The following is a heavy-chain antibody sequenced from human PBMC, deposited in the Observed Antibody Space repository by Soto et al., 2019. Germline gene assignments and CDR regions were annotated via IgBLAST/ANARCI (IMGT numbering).Heavy chain of an antibody. J-gene: IGHJ4*02. CDR1: GFTFSSYW. CDR2: IDSDGRST. D-gene: IGHD3-22*01. V-gene: IGHV3-74*03. Sequence: PGGSLRLSCAASGFTFSSYWMHWVRQSPGKGLVWVSQIDSDGRSTTYADTVKGRFTVSRDNAKNKLFLQMNSLRAEDTAVNYCVRDYDSSGFYSGHWGQGTLVTVSS. CDR3: VRDYDSSGFYSGH.